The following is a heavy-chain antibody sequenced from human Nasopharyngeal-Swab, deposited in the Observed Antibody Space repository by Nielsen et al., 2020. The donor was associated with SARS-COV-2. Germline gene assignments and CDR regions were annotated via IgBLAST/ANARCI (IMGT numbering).Heavy chain of an antibody. D-gene: IGHD6-13*01. CDR1: GGTFSSFA. CDR2: IIPLLGRT. CDR3: ARDPNSSWLPLDY. V-gene: IGHV1-69*04. J-gene: IGHJ4*02. Sequence: SVQVSCKAFGGTFSSFAFSWVRQAPGQGLEWMGRIIPLLGRTNYAQKFQGRVTISADKSTSTAYMELSSLRSEDTAMYYCARDPNSSWLPLDYWGQGTLVTVSS.